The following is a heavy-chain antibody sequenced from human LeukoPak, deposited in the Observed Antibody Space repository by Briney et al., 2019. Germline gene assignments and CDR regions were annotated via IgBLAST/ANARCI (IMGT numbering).Heavy chain of an antibody. CDR2: IIPIFGIA. D-gene: IGHD4-17*01. V-gene: IGHV1-69*04. Sequence: SVKVSCKASGGTFSSYAISWVRQAPGQGLEWMGRIIPIFGIANYAQKFQGRVTITADKSTSTAYMELSSLRSEDTAVYYCARDYSRYGDYVSSDYWGQGTLVTVSS. CDR3: ARDYSRYGDYVSSDY. CDR1: GGTFSSYA. J-gene: IGHJ4*02.